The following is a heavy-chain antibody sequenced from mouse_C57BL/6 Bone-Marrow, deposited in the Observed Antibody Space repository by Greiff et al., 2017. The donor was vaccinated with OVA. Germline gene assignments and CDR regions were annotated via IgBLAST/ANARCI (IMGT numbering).Heavy chain of an antibody. V-gene: IGHV14-4*01. CDR2: IDPENGDT. CDR3: TSYGNFDY. J-gene: IGHJ2*01. Sequence: VQLKESGAELVRPGASVKLSCTASGFNIKDDYMHWVKQRPEQGLEWIGWIDPENGDTEYASKFQGKATITADTSSTTAYLQLSSLTSEDTAVYYCTSYGNFDYWGQGTTLTVSS. CDR1: GFNIKDDY. D-gene: IGHD2-1*01.